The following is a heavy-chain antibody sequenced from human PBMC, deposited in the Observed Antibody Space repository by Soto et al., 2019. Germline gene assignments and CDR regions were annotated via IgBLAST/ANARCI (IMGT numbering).Heavy chain of an antibody. CDR1: GYTLTSYA. D-gene: IGHD6-19*01. CDR2: INAGNGNT. V-gene: IGHV1-3*01. J-gene: IGHJ6*02. CDR3: ARFCSGWYRCHGMDV. Sequence: GASVKVSCKASGYTLTSYAMHWVRQAPGQRLEWMGWINAGNGNTKYSQKFQGRVTITRDTSASTAYMELSSLRSEDTAVYYCARFCSGWYRCHGMDVWGQGTTVTVSS.